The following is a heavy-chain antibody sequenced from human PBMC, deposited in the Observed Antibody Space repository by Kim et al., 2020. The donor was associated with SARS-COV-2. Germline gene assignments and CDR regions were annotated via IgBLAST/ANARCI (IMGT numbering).Heavy chain of an antibody. CDR3: ARGVNSYVY. CDR1: GYTFTDYY. CDR2: ITPNSGDT. D-gene: IGHD5-18*01. V-gene: IGHV1-2*02. Sequence: ASVKVSCKASGYTFTDYYLHWVRQAPGQGLEWMGRITPNSGDTNSAQKFQGRVTMTRDTSISTAYMELSSLTSDDTAVYYCARGVNSYVYWGQGTQVTVS. J-gene: IGHJ4*02.